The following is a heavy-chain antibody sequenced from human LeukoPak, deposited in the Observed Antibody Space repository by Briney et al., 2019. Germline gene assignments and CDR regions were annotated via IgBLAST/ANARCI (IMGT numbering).Heavy chain of an antibody. Sequence: GGSLRLSCAASGFTFSSYAMSWVRQAPGKGLEWVSAISGSGGSTYYADSVKGRFTISRDNSKNTLYLQMNSLRAEDTAVYYCAKGSYSSSSRSNYFDYWGQGTLVTVSS. CDR1: GFTFSSYA. J-gene: IGHJ4*02. V-gene: IGHV3-23*01. CDR2: ISGSGGST. D-gene: IGHD6-6*01. CDR3: AKGSYSSSSRSNYFDY.